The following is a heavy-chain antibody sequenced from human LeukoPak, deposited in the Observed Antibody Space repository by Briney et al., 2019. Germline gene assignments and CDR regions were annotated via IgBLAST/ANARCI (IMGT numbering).Heavy chain of an antibody. CDR2: IGTRSNPI. D-gene: IGHD6-19*01. Sequence: GGSLRLSCAASGFSFSDFYMSWIRQAPGMGLEWISYIGTRSNPIYYADSVKGRFTISRDDAKNSLYLQMNSLRDEDTAVYFCAKEGDSSGYYVILCFFDYWGQGTLVTVSS. CDR3: AKEGDSSGYYVILCFFDY. J-gene: IGHJ4*02. CDR1: GFSFSDFY. V-gene: IGHV3-11*01.